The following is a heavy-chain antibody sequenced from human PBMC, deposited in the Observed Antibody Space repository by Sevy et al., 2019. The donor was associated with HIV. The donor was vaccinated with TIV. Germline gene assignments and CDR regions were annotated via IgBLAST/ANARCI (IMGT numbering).Heavy chain of an antibody. V-gene: IGHV6-1*01. CDR3: ERAGYYGSGTRLYYFDY. CDR1: GDSVSSNSAA. J-gene: IGHJ4*02. Sequence: SQTLSLTYAISGDSVSSNSAAWNWIRQSPSRGLEWLGRTYYRSKWYNDYAVSVKSRITINPDTSKNQFSLQLNSVTPETTALYYWERAGYYGSGTRLYYFDYWGQGTLVTVSS. CDR2: TYYRSKWYN. D-gene: IGHD3-10*01.